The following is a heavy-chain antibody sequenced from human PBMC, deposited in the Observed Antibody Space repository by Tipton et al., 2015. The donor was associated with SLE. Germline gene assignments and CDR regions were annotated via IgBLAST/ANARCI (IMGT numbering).Heavy chain of an antibody. V-gene: IGHV1-2*06. CDR3: ARGGLFAFDL. CDR2: INPNTGGP. Sequence: QSGPEVKKPGASVKVSCKASGYTFTGYYIHWVRQAPGQGLEWMGRINPNTGGPNFAQRFQGRVTLTRDASIGTAYMELSRLRSDDTAMYYCARGGLFAFDLWGQGTRVTVSS. CDR1: GYTFTGYY. J-gene: IGHJ3*01.